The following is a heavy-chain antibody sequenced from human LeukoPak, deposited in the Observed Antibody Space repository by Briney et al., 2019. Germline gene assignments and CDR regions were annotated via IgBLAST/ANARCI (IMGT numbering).Heavy chain of an antibody. D-gene: IGHD2-2*01. J-gene: IGHJ5*02. CDR2: ISYDGTT. CDR1: GGAVSSSDYD. CDR3: ARFLARVGFDP. Sequence: SDTLSLTCTVSGGAVSSSDYDWVWVSQPPGKGLEWLATISYDGTTYYNPPLTSRLAISLDSSKKHFSLKLSSVTAADTALYYCARFLARVGFDPWGQGTLVTVSS. V-gene: IGHV4-39*02.